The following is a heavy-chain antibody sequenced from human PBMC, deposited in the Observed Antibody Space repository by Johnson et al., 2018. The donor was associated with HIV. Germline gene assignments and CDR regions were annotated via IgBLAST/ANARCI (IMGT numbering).Heavy chain of an antibody. Sequence: VQLVESGGGLVQPGRSLRLSCAASGFTFDDYAMHWVRQAPGKGLEWVSGISWNSGSIGYVDSVKGRFTISRDNAKNSLYLQMNSLRAEATAVYYCARSLPYSSSVGFDIWGQGTMVTVSS. J-gene: IGHJ3*02. D-gene: IGHD6-6*01. CDR2: ISWNSGSI. CDR1: GFTFDDYA. CDR3: ARSLPYSSSVGFDI. V-gene: IGHV3-9*01.